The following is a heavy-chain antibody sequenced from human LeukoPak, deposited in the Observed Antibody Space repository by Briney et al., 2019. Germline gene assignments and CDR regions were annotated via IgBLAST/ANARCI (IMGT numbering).Heavy chain of an antibody. V-gene: IGHV1-69*13. CDR2: IIPIFGTA. J-gene: IGHJ4*02. D-gene: IGHD3-22*01. Sequence: SVKVSCKASGGTFSSYAISWVRQAPGQGLEWMGGIIPIFGTANYAQKFQGRVTITADESTSTAYMELSSLRSADTAVYYCARGDHYYDSRFDYWGQGTLVTVSS. CDR3: ARGDHYYDSRFDY. CDR1: GGTFSSYA.